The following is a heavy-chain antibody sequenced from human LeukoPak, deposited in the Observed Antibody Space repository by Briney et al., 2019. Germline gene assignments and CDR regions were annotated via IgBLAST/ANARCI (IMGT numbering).Heavy chain of an antibody. CDR3: ARDQTVTSSLVFDY. V-gene: IGHV3-30*04. CDR1: GFTFSSYA. J-gene: IGHJ4*02. CDR2: ISYDGSNK. Sequence: GGSLRLSCAASGFTFSSYAMHWVRQAPGKGLEWVAVISYDGSNKYYADSVKGRFTISRDNSKNSLYLQMNSLRAEDTAVYYCARDQTVTSSLVFDYWGQGTLVTVSS. D-gene: IGHD4-17*01.